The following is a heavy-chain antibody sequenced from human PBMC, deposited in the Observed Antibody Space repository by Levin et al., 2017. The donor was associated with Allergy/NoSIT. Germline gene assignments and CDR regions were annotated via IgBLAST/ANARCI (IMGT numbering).Heavy chain of an antibody. Sequence: GGSLRLSCAASGFTFSSYSMNWVRQAPGKGLEWVSYISSSSSTIYYADSVKGRFTISRDNAKNSLYLQMNSLRAEDTAVYYCARGGTSAAGSIYYYYYGMDVWGQGTTVTVSS. CDR3: ARGGTSAAGSIYYYYYGMDV. D-gene: IGHD6-13*01. CDR1: GFTFSSYS. CDR2: ISSSSSTI. V-gene: IGHV3-48*01. J-gene: IGHJ6*02.